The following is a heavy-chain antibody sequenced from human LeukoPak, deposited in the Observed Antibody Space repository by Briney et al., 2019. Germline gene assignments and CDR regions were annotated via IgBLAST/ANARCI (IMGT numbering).Heavy chain of an antibody. J-gene: IGHJ4*02. CDR3: ARCSNSYDTGGYYRCPLDY. D-gene: IGHD3-22*01. Sequence: GRSLRLSCAASGFSLSSYEMTWVRQAPGKGLEWVSSISSSARTIYYADSVKGRFTISRDNAKNSLYLQMNSLRAEDTAVYYCARCSNSYDTGGYYRCPLDYWGQGTLVTVSS. CDR2: ISSSARTI. CDR1: GFSLSSYE. V-gene: IGHV3-48*03.